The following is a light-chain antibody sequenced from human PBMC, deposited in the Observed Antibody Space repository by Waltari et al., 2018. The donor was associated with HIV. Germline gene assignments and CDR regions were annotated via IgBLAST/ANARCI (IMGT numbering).Light chain of an antibody. CDR2: NNK. Sequence: QSVLTQPPSASGTPGQRVTISCSGSSSNIGSNTVNWSQQLPGTAPQLLRYNNKQRPSGAPARFSGAKSGTSASLAISGRQSEDAADYYCAAWDDSLNGRVFGGGTKLTVL. CDR1: SSNIGSNT. CDR3: AAWDDSLNGRV. J-gene: IGLJ3*02. V-gene: IGLV1-44*01.